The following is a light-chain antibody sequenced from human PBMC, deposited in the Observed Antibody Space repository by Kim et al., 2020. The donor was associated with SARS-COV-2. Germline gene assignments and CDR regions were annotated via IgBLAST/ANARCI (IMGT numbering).Light chain of an antibody. Sequence: DIVMTQSPDSLAVSLGERATINCKSSQSVLYSSNNKNFLTWYQQKPGQPPKLLIYWASTRESGVPDRFSGSGSGTDFTLTISSLQAEDVAVYYCQKYYSKPRTFGQGTKVDIK. CDR3: QKYYSKPRT. CDR1: QSVLYSSNNKNF. J-gene: IGKJ1*01. V-gene: IGKV4-1*01. CDR2: WAS.